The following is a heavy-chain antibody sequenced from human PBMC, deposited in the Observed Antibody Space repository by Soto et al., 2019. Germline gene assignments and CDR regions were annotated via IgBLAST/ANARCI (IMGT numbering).Heavy chain of an antibody. CDR1: GYTFTSYG. CDR3: ARGIRNFGVVYNWFDP. V-gene: IGHV1-18*01. CDR2: ISAYNGNT. J-gene: IGHJ5*02. Sequence: ASVKVSCKASGYTFTSYGISWVRQAPGQGLEWMGWISAYNGNTNYAQKLQGRVTMTTDTSTSTAYMELRSLRSDDTAVYYCARGIRNFGVVYNWFDPWGQGTLVTVSS. D-gene: IGHD3-3*01.